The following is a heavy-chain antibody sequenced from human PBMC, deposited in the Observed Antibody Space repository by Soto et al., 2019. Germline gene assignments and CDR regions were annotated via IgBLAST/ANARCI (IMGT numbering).Heavy chain of an antibody. CDR1: GGSISSYY. J-gene: IGHJ4*02. V-gene: IGHV4-59*01. D-gene: IGHD6-13*01. Sequence: QVQLQESGPGLVKPSETLSLTCTVSGGSISSYYWSWIRQPPGKGLEWIGYISYSGSTNYNPSLKSRVTISVHTSKNPFSLKLSSVTAADTAVYYCAFGYGISWYVRWGQGTLVTVSS. CDR2: ISYSGST. CDR3: AFGYGISWYVR.